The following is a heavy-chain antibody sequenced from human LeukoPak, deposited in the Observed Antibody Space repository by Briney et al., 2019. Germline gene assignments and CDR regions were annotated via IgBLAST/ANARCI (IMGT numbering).Heavy chain of an antibody. CDR2: IGTAGDT. CDR1: GFTFSSYD. V-gene: IGHV3-13*01. J-gene: IGHJ6*03. D-gene: IGHD3-22*01. Sequence: PGGSLRLSCAASGFTFSSYDMHWARQATGKGLEWVSAIGTAGDTYYPGSVKGRFTISRENAKNSLYLQMNSLRAGDTAVYYCARGFYGDSSYYYYMDVWGKGTTVTVSS. CDR3: ARGFYGDSSYYYYMDV.